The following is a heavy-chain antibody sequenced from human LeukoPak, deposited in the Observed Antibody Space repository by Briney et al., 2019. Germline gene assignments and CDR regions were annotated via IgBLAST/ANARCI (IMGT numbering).Heavy chain of an antibody. CDR3: ASCVAVPGLPDY. D-gene: IGHD6-19*01. Sequence: GGSLRLSCAASGFTFSCYWMYWVRQAPGKGLVWVSRINSDGSDTSYADSVQGRFTISRDNAKNTLYLQMNSLRAEDTAVYYCASCVAVPGLPDYWGQGTLVTVSS. CDR2: INSDGSDT. CDR1: GFTFSCYW. V-gene: IGHV3-74*01. J-gene: IGHJ4*02.